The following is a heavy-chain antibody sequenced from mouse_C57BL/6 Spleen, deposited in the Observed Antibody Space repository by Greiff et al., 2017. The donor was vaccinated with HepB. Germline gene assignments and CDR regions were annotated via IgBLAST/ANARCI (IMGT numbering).Heavy chain of an antibody. CDR3: AKPIYYDYEGWYFDV. Sequence: EVQLVESGGGLVKPGGSLKLSCAASGFTFSDYGMHWVRQAPEKGLEWVAYISSGSSTIYYADTVKGRFTISRDNAKNTLFLQMTSLRSEDTAMYYCAKPIYYDYEGWYFDVWGTGTTVTVSS. V-gene: IGHV5-17*01. J-gene: IGHJ1*03. D-gene: IGHD2-4*01. CDR2: ISSGSSTI. CDR1: GFTFSDYG.